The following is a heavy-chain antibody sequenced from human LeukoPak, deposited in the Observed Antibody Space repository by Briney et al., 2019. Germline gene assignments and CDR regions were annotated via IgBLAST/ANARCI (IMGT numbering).Heavy chain of an antibody. CDR2: IYHSGST. CDR3: ARDILGAQGRDGYNFPSFDY. J-gene: IGHJ4*02. CDR1: GYSISSGYY. D-gene: IGHD5-24*01. Sequence: SETLSLTCTVSGYSISSGYYWGWIRQPPGKGLEWIGSIYHSGSTYYNPSLKSRVTISVDTSKNQFSLKLSSVTAADTAVYYCARDILGAQGRDGYNFPSFDYWGQGTLVTVSS. V-gene: IGHV4-38-2*02.